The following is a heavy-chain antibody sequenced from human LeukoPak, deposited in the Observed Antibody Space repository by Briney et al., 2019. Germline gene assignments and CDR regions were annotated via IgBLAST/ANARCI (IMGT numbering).Heavy chain of an antibody. J-gene: IGHJ4*02. Sequence: PGGSLRLSCAASGFTFSSYAMSWVRQAPGKGLEWVSAISGSGGSTYYADSVKGRFTISRDNSKNTLYLQMNSLRAEDTAVYYCAKTKFPGVYDSSGYYSLFDYWGQGTLVTVSS. CDR1: GFTFSSYA. CDR2: ISGSGGST. D-gene: IGHD3-22*01. V-gene: IGHV3-23*01. CDR3: AKTKFPGVYDSSGYYSLFDY.